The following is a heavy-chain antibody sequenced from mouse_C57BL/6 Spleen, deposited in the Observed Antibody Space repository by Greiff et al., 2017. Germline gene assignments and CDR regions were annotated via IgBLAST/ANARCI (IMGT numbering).Heavy chain of an antibody. J-gene: IGHJ1*03. Sequence: EVMLVESGEGLVKPGGSLKLSCAASGFTFSSYAMSWVRQTPEKRLEWVAYISSGGDYIYYADTVKGRFTISRDNARNTLYLQMSSLKSEDTAMYYCTRAEYYGSSAYWYFDVWGTGTTVTVSS. D-gene: IGHD1-1*01. CDR1: GFTFSSYA. V-gene: IGHV5-9-1*02. CDR2: ISSGGDYI. CDR3: TRAEYYGSSAYWYFDV.